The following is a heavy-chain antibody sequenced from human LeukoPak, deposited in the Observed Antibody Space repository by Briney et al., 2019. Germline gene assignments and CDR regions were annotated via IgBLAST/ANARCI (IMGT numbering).Heavy chain of an antibody. CDR1: GFTFSSYA. V-gene: IGHV3-23*01. CDR2: LNGSGGST. CDR3: AKDMDIAAAGTIDY. Sequence: GGSLRLSCAASGFTFSSYAMNWVRQAPGKGLEWVSSLNGSGGSTYYADSVKGRFTISRDNSKNTLYLQMNSLRAEDTAVYYCAKDMDIAAAGTIDYWGQGTLVTVSS. D-gene: IGHD6-13*01. J-gene: IGHJ4*02.